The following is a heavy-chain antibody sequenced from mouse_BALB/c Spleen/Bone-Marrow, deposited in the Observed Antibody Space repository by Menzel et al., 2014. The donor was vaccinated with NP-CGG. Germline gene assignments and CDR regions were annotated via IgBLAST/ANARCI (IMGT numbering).Heavy chain of an antibody. CDR3: TIVAY. Sequence: QVQLQQPGAELVRPGTSVTLSCKASGYTFTDYKMHWVKQTPVHGLEWIGLIDPETGGTAYNQKFKGKATLTADKSSSTAYVDLRSLTSEDSAVDYCTIVAYWGQGTLVAVSA. V-gene: IGHV1-15*01. J-gene: IGHJ3*01. CDR1: GYTFTDYK. CDR2: IDPETGGT.